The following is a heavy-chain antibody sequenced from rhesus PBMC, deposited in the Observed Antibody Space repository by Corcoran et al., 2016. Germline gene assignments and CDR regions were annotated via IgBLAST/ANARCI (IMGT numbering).Heavy chain of an antibody. J-gene: IGHJ4*01. CDR3: ARDHYEDDYGYYYTLDY. D-gene: IGHD3-9*01. CDR1: GGSISDDYY. Sequence: QVQLQESGPGLVKPSETLSLTCAVSGGSISDDYYWSWIRQPPGKGLEWIGYIYGSGGGTNYNPSHKNLVTISIETSKNQFSLKLSSVTAADTAVYYCARDHYEDDYGYYYTLDYWGQGVLVTVSS. CDR2: IYGSGGGT. V-gene: IGHV4-106*01.